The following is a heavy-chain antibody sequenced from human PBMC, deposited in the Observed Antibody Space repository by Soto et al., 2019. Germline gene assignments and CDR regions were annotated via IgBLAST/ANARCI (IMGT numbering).Heavy chain of an antibody. CDR3: ASPRRPSLDPASGYYYGMDV. CDR2: IYYSGST. V-gene: IGHV4-39*01. D-gene: IGHD2-2*01. CDR1: GGSISSSSYY. J-gene: IGHJ6*02. Sequence: QLQLQESGPGLVKPSETLSLTCTVSGGSISSSSYYWGWIRQPPGKGLEWIGSIYYSGSTYYNPSLKSRVTISVDTSKNQFSLKLSSVTAADTAVYYCASPRRPSLDPASGYYYGMDVWGQGTTVTVSS.